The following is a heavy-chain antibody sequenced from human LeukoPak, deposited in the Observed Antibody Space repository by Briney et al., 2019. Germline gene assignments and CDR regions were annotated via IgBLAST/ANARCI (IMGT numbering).Heavy chain of an antibody. D-gene: IGHD3-10*01. Sequence: ASVKVSCKASGGTFSSYAISWVRHAPGQGLEWMGGIIPIFGTANYAQKFQGRVTITADESTSTAYIELSSLRSEDTAVYYCARDRSLLWFGELDYWGQGTLVTVSS. CDR1: GGTFSSYA. CDR3: ARDRSLLWFGELDY. V-gene: IGHV1-69*13. CDR2: IIPIFGTA. J-gene: IGHJ4*02.